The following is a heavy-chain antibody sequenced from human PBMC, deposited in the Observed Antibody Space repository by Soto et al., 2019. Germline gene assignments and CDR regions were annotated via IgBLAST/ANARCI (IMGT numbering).Heavy chain of an antibody. V-gene: IGHV3-23*01. CDR1: GFTFSSYA. CDR2: ISASGGST. Sequence: EVQLLESGGGLVQPGGSLRLSCAASGFTFSSYAMNWVRQAPGKGLEWVSTISASGGSTYYTDSVKGRFTISRDNSKNTLSLQMNSLRAKDTAIYYCARDPSTGSADYWGQGTLVTVSS. D-gene: IGHD3-9*01. J-gene: IGHJ4*02. CDR3: ARDPSTGSADY.